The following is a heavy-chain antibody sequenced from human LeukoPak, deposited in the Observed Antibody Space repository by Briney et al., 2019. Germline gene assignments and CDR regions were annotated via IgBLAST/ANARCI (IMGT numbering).Heavy chain of an antibody. D-gene: IGHD4-17*01. V-gene: IGHV1-69*04. J-gene: IGHJ4*02. CDR1: GYTFTGYY. CDR3: ARDVYDYGDYGVFDY. Sequence: SVKVSCKASGYTFTGYYMHWVRQAPGQGLEWMGRIIPILGIANYAQKFQGRVTITADKSTSTAYTELSSLRSEDTAVYYCARDVYDYGDYGVFDYWGQGTLVTVSS. CDR2: IIPILGIA.